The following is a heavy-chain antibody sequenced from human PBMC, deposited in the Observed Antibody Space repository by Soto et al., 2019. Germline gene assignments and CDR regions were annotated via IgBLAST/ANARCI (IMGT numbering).Heavy chain of an antibody. CDR2: IYYRSKWFH. J-gene: IGHJ6*01. CDR3: ARVHCSAGTCLDGLDF. CDR1: GDSVSSNGAC. V-gene: IGHV6-1*01. D-gene: IGHD2-15*01. Sequence: PSQTLSLTCVISGDSVSSNGACWNWIRQSPSRGLQWLGRIYYRSKWFHDYAASVESRMAINPDTSRNQFSLQLNYVTPEDTAVHYCARVHCSAGTCLDGLDFWGQGTTGTVSS.